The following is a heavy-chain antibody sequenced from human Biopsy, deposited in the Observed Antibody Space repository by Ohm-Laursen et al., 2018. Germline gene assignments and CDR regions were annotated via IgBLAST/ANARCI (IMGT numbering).Heavy chain of an antibody. CDR2: ISGYNGNT. J-gene: IGHJ4*02. CDR3: ARVTLPLYLDY. CDR1: GYSFTSYG. V-gene: IGHV1-18*01. D-gene: IGHD5/OR15-5a*01. Sequence: ASVKVSCKASGYSFTSYGISWVRQAPGEGLKWMGRISGYNGNTNYAQKFQGRVTMTADTSTSTVYMEVRGLRSDDTAVYYCARVTLPLYLDYWGQGTRVSVSS.